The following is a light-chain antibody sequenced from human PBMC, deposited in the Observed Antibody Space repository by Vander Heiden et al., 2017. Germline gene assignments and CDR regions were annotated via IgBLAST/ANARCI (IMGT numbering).Light chain of an antibody. CDR2: EVT. CDR1: SADVGGYDF. Sequence: QSALTQPASVSGSPGQSITISCTGTSADVGGYDFVSWYQQHPGKAPKLIIYEVTNRPSGVSNRFSGSKSGNTASLTIAGLQAEDEADYYCSSYTSTTTLYVFGTGTEVTVL. V-gene: IGLV2-14*01. J-gene: IGLJ1*01. CDR3: SSYTSTTTLYV.